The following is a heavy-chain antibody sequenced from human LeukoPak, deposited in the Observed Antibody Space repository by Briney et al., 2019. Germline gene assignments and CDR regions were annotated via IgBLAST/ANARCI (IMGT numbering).Heavy chain of an antibody. Sequence: GGSLRLSCAASGFTFSSYAMIWVRQAPGKGLEWVSAISGSDVTTYYADSVKGRFTVSRDNSKNTLHLQMNSLRAEDTAVYYCAKPDCSYSDCYRPAYWGQGTLVTVSS. CDR2: ISGSDVTT. CDR3: AKPDCSYSDCYRPAY. CDR1: GFTFSSYA. D-gene: IGHD2-2*02. J-gene: IGHJ4*02. V-gene: IGHV3-23*01.